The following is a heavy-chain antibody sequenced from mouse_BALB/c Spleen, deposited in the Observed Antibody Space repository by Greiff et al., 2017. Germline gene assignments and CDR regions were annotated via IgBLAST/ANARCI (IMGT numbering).Heavy chain of an antibody. J-gene: IGHJ2*01. CDR2: INPSTGYT. V-gene: IGHV1-7*01. Sequence: VKLQQSGAELAKPGASVKMSCKASGYTFTSYWMHWVKQRPGQGLEWIGYINPSTGYTEYNQKFKDKATLTADKSSSTAYMQLSSLTSEDSAVYYCARSIRAFDYWGQGTTLTVSS. CDR3: ARSIRAFDY. CDR1: GYTFTSYW.